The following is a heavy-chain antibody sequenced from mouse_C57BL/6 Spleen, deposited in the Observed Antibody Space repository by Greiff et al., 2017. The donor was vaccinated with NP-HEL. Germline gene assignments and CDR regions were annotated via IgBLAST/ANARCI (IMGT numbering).Heavy chain of an antibody. D-gene: IGHD1-1*01. CDR3: ARVVITTVVATNWYFDV. Sequence: EVQLQESGPGLVKPSQSLSLTCSVTGYSITSGYYWNWIRQFPGNKLEWMGYISYDGSNNYNPSLKNRISITRDTSKNQFFLKLNSVTTEDTATYYCARVVITTVVATNWYFDVWGTGTTVTVSS. V-gene: IGHV3-6*01. J-gene: IGHJ1*03. CDR2: ISYDGSN. CDR1: GYSITSGYY.